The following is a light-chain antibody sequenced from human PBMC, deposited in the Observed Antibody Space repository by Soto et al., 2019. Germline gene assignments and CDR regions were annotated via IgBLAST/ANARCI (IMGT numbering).Light chain of an antibody. V-gene: IGLV2-8*01. CDR3: TSYAGGNNV. J-gene: IGLJ1*01. CDR1: SSDVGGYNY. CDR2: EVN. Sequence: QSALTQPPSASGSPGQSVTISCTGTSSDVGGYNYVSWYQQHPGKVPKLMVYEVNKRPSGVPDRFSGSKSGNTAYLTVSGLQAEDEDDYYCTSYAGGNNVFGTGTKVTVL.